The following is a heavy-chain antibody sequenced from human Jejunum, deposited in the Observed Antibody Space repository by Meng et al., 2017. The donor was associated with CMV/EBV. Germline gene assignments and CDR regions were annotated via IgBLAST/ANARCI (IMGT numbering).Heavy chain of an antibody. V-gene: IGHV1-46*01. D-gene: IGHD3-22*01. Sequence: SCKASGYTFTSYYLHWVRQAPRQGLEWMGMINPSRGNTIHAQRFQGRVIMTRDTSTSTVYMELCSLSSDDAAVYYCARGTYGSYFDYWGQGTLVTVSS. CDR1: GYTFTSYY. CDR2: INPSRGNT. CDR3: ARGTYGSYFDY. J-gene: IGHJ4*02.